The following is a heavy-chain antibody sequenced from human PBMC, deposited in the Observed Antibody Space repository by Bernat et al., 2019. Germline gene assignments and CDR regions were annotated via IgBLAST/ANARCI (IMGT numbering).Heavy chain of an antibody. CDR1: GVTVSTNY. CDR2: IHSAGST. V-gene: IGHV3-53*01. Sequence: EVQLVESGGGLIQPGESLRLSCAASGVTVSTNYMSWVRQAPGKGLEWVSVIHSAGSTYYTDSVEGRFTISRDDSKNTLYLQMNSLRAEDTAVYYCARESFGDGSFDAFDIWGQGTMVTVSS. D-gene: IGHD2-15*01. CDR3: ARESFGDGSFDAFDI. J-gene: IGHJ3*02.